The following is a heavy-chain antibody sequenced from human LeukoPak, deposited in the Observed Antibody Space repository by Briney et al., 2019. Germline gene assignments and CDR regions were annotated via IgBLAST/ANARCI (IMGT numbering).Heavy chain of an antibody. V-gene: IGHV3-74*01. CDR3: AKFSFIGTGSFDY. CDR1: GFTFSSYW. CDR2: IASDGSST. D-gene: IGHD1-1*01. J-gene: IGHJ4*02. Sequence: GGSLRLSCAASGFTFSSYWMNWVRQAPGKGLVWVSRIASDGSSTTYADSVKGRFSISRDNAKNTLYLQMNSLRAEDTAVYYCAKFSFIGTGSFDYWGQGTLVTVSS.